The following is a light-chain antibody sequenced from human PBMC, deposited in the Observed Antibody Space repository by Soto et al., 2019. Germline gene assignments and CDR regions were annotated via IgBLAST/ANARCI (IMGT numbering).Light chain of an antibody. CDR3: QKDYNYRWT. J-gene: IGKJ1*01. CDR2: AAS. CDR1: QGIRND. Sequence: AIQMTQSPSSLSASVGDRVTITCRASQGIRNDLGWYQQKPGKAPVLLIYAASSLQSGAPSRFRGIERATDSTPTITTPQPKYFAPYDDQKDYNYRWTSGQETKVESK. V-gene: IGKV1-6*01.